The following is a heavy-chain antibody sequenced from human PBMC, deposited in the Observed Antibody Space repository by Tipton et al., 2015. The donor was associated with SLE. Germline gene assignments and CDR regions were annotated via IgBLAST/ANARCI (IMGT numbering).Heavy chain of an antibody. Sequence: TLSLTCTVSGYSISSGYYWSWIRQPPGKGLEWIGEINHSGSTNYNPSLKSRVTISVDTSKNQFSLKLSSVTAADTAVYYCARDGYDAFDIWGQGTMVTVSS. J-gene: IGHJ3*02. CDR1: GYSISSGYY. CDR3: ARDGYDAFDI. V-gene: IGHV4-38-2*02. CDR2: INHSGST. D-gene: IGHD3-22*01.